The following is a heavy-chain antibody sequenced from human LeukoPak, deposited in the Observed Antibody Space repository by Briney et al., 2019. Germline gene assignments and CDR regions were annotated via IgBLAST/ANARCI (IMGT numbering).Heavy chain of an antibody. CDR3: ASAPSGTWFDP. J-gene: IGHJ5*02. CDR1: GGSVSSGSYY. CDR2: IYYSGST. Sequence: SETLSLTCTVSGGSVSSGSYYWSWIRQPPGKGLEWIGYIYYSGSTNYNPSLKGRVTISVDTSKNQFSLKLSSVTAADTAVYYCASAPSGTWFDPWGHGTLVTVSS. V-gene: IGHV4-61*01.